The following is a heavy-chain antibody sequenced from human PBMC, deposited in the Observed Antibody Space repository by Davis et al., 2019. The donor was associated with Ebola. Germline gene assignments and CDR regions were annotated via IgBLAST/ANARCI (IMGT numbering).Heavy chain of an antibody. Sequence: GESLKISCAASGFTFSDYYMSWIRQAPGKGLEWVSYISSSGSTIYYADSVKGRFTISRDNAKNSLYLQMNSLRAEDTAVYYCARDLTPLGGRKYCSSTSCYTAGYYYYGMDVWGQGTTVTVSS. CDR3: ARDLTPLGGRKYCSSTSCYTAGYYYYGMDV. D-gene: IGHD2-2*02. CDR2: ISSSGSTI. V-gene: IGHV3-11*01. J-gene: IGHJ6*02. CDR1: GFTFSDYY.